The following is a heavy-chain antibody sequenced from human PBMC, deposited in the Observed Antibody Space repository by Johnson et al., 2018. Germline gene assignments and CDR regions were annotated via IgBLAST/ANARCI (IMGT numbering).Heavy chain of an antibody. J-gene: IGHJ6*02. Sequence: VQLVESGGDLVQPGGSLRLSCVVSGFTFSSYWMTWVRPAPGKGLEWVASIKKDGSEKYHVDSVKGRFAISRDNARNSVYLQMKSLRAEDTAVYYFARDRDTGDGLDVWGQGTTVTVSS. CDR2: IKKDGSEK. V-gene: IGHV3-7*01. CDR3: ARDRDTGDGLDV. CDR1: GFTFSSYW. D-gene: IGHD7-27*01.